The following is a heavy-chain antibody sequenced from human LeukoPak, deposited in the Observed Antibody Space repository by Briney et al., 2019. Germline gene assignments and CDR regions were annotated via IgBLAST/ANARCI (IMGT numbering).Heavy chain of an antibody. D-gene: IGHD3-3*01. V-gene: IGHV3-23*01. J-gene: IGHJ4*02. CDR1: GYSFTSYA. CDR3: AIGYYDFWSGLLGTPGYFDY. Sequence: GESLKISCKGSGYSFTSYAMSWVRQAPGKGLEWVSAISGSGGSTYYADSVKGRFTISRDNSKNTLYLQMNSLRAEDTAVYYCAIGYYDFWSGLLGTPGYFDYWGQGTLVTVSS. CDR2: ISGSGGST.